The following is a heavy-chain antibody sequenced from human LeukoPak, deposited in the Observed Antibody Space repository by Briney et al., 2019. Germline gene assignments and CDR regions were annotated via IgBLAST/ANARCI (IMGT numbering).Heavy chain of an antibody. Sequence: ASVKVSFKASGYTFTGYYMHWVRQAPGQGLEWMGWINPNSGGTNYAQKFQGRVTMTRDTSISTAYMELSRLRSDDTAVYYCARGACSGGSCYYYYYYMDVWGKGTTVTVSS. CDR2: INPNSGGT. CDR1: GYTFTGYY. D-gene: IGHD2-15*01. V-gene: IGHV1-2*02. CDR3: ARGACSGGSCYYYYYYMDV. J-gene: IGHJ6*03.